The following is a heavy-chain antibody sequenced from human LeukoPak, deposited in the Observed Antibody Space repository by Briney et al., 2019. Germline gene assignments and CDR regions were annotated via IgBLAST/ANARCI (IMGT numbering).Heavy chain of an antibody. CDR3: AKGGTYDSSALI. Sequence: QPGESLRLSCAASGFTFSSYGMSWVRQAPGKGLEWVSAITATSSSTHDADSVQGRFTISRDNSKNTLFLQMNSLRAEDTAVYYCAKGGTYDSSALIWGQGTMVTVSS. J-gene: IGHJ3*02. D-gene: IGHD3-22*01. V-gene: IGHV3-23*01. CDR2: ITATSSST. CDR1: GFTFSSYG.